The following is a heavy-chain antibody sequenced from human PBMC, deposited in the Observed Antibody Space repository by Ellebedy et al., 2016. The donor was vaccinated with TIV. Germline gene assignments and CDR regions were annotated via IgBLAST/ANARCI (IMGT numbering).Heavy chain of an antibody. J-gene: IGHJ6*02. V-gene: IGHV1-3*01. CDR1: GYTFNKYA. Sequence: ASVQVSCKASGYTFNKYAIHWVRQAPGQSLEWMGWINPCNGKPKYSEKFQDRVTITTDTSANTVYMEVNTLRLEDTAVYYCANLAMVVADIGYYGMDVWGQGTTVTVSS. CDR2: INPCNGKP. D-gene: IGHD2-15*01. CDR3: ANLAMVVADIGYYGMDV.